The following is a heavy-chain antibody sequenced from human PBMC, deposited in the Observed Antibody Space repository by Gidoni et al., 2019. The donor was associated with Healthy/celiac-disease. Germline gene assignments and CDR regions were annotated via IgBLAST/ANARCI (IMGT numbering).Heavy chain of an antibody. V-gene: IGHV3-21*01. J-gene: IGHJ6*02. CDR2: ISSSSSYI. D-gene: IGHD3-9*01. CDR3: ARDPGYFDWLSPGGYYYYGMDV. CDR1: GFTFSRFR. Sequence: EVQLVESGGGLVQPGGSLRLSCAASGFTFSRFRMHWVRQAPGKGLEWVSSISSSSSYIYYADSVKGRFTISRDNAKNSLYLQMNSLRAEDTAVYYCARDPGYFDWLSPGGYYYYGMDVWGQGTTVTVSS.